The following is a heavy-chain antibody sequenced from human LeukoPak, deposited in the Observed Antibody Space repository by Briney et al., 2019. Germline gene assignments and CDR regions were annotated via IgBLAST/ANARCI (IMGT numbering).Heavy chain of an antibody. CDR1: GFTFSSYA. CDR3: ARMYSGTSYYFDY. V-gene: IGHV3-23*01. D-gene: IGHD1-26*01. CDR2: ISGSGVST. J-gene: IGHJ4*02. Sequence: GGSLRLSCAASGFTFSSYAMNWVRQAPGKGLEWVSGISGSGVSTFYADSVKGRFTISRDTSKNTLYLQMNSLRAEDTAVYYCARMYSGTSYYFDYWGQGTLVTVSS.